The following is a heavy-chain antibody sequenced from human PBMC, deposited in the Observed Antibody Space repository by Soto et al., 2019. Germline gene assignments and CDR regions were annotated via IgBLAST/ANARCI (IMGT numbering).Heavy chain of an antibody. CDR3: ARQRTTVVTQAYFDH. CDR2: IYYSGRT. V-gene: IGHV4-39*01. CDR1: GESISSSSYY. J-gene: IGHJ4*02. Sequence: SETLSLTCIVSGESISSSSYYWGWIRQPPGKGLECIGSIYYSGRTYYNPSFKSRVTISIDTSKNQFSLKLSSVTATDTAVYYCARQRTTVVTQAYFDHWGQGALVTVLL. D-gene: IGHD2-21*02.